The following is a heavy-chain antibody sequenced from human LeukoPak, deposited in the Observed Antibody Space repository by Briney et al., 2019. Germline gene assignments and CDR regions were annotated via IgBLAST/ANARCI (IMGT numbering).Heavy chain of an antibody. V-gene: IGHV4-38-2*02. Sequence: SETLSLTCTVSGYSISSGYYWGWIRQPPGKGLEWIGSIYHSGSTYYNPSLKSRVTISVDTSKNQFSLKLSSVTAADTAVYYCARGDSSSWSTPPDYWGQGTLVTVSS. CDR2: IYHSGST. J-gene: IGHJ4*02. CDR1: GYSISSGYY. CDR3: ARGDSSSWSTPPDY. D-gene: IGHD6-13*01.